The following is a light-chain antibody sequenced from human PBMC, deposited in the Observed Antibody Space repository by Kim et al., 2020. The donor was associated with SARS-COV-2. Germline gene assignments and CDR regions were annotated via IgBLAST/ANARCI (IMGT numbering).Light chain of an antibody. CDR3: QQYDSSPRT. CDR1: QSVNSDS. CDR2: GAS. V-gene: IGKV3-20*01. J-gene: IGKJ1*01. Sequence: SPGERATLSCRASQSVNSDSLAWYQQKPGQAPRVLIFGASRRDTGIPDRFSGSGSGADFTLTISRLEPEDCAVYFCQQYDSSPRTFGQGTKVDIK.